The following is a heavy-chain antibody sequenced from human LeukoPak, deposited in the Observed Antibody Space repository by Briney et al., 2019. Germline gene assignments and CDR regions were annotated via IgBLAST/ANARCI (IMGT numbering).Heavy chain of an antibody. Sequence: GGSLRLSCAASGFTFSSYGMHWVRQAPGKGLEWVAVISYDGSNKYYADSVKGRFTISRDNSKNTLYLQMNSLRAEDTALYYCAKEGVSGSLVPTYYYYYGMDVWDQGTTVTVSS. J-gene: IGHJ6*02. CDR2: ISYDGSNK. CDR3: AKEGVSGSLVPTYYYYYGMDV. V-gene: IGHV3-30*18. D-gene: IGHD1-26*01. CDR1: GFTFSSYG.